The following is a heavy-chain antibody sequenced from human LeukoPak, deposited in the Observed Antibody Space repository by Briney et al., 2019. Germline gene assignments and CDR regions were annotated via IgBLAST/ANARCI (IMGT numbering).Heavy chain of an antibody. V-gene: IGHV3-15*01. CDR2: IKSKTDGGTT. CDR3: TTESDSSASPFDY. D-gene: IGHD6-6*01. J-gene: IGHJ4*02. Sequence: GGSLRLSCAASGFTFSNAWMSWVRQAPGKGLEWAGRIKSKTDGGTTDYAAPVKGRFTISRDDSKNTLYLQMNSLKTEDTAVYYCTTESDSSASPFDYWGQGTLVTVSS. CDR1: GFTFSNAW.